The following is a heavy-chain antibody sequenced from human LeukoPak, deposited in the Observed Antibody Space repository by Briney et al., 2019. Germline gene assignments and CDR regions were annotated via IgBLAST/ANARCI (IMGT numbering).Heavy chain of an antibody. CDR3: TTDEITMVRYSIDY. Sequence: PGGSLRLSCAASGFTVSNAWMSWVRQAPGKGLEWVGRIKSKTDGGTTDYAAPVKGRFTISRDDSKNTLYLQMNSLKTEDTAVYYCTTDEITMVRYSIDYWGQGTLVTVSS. J-gene: IGHJ4*02. V-gene: IGHV3-15*01. CDR1: GFTVSNAW. D-gene: IGHD3-10*01. CDR2: IKSKTDGGTT.